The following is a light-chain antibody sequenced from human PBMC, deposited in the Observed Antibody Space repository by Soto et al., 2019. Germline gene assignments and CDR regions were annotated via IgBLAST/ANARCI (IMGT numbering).Light chain of an antibody. V-gene: IGLV2-14*01. CDR2: DVT. CDR3: SSSTSSSTLV. J-gene: IGLJ2*01. Sequence: QSALTQPASVSGSPGQSITISCTGTSSDVGGYNYVSWYQQHPGIAPKLLIYDVTNRPSGVSNRFSGSKSGNTASLTISGLQAEDEADYYCSSSTSSSTLVFGGGTQLTVL. CDR1: SSDVGGYNY.